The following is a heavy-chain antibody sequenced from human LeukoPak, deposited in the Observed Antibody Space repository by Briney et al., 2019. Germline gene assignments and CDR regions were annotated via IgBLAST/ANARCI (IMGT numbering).Heavy chain of an antibody. D-gene: IGHD6-6*01. J-gene: IGHJ3*02. CDR2: ISWNSGSI. CDR3: AKDTSVSSSYSSAFDI. Sequence: GGSLRLSCAASGFTFDDYAMPWVRHAPGKGLEWVSGISWNSGSIGYADSVKGRFTISRDNAKNSLYLQMNSLRAEDTALYYCAKDTSVSSSYSSAFDIWGQGTMVTVSS. CDR1: GFTFDDYA. V-gene: IGHV3-9*01.